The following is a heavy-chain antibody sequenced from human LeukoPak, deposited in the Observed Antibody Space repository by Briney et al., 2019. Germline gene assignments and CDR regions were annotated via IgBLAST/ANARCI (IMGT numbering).Heavy chain of an antibody. J-gene: IGHJ4*02. V-gene: IGHV4-59*12. CDR1: GGSISNYY. D-gene: IGHD5-12*01. CDR3: ARGGRGYDSSPRRTYFDY. CDR2: IRYTGTT. Sequence: SETLSRTCTVSGGSISNYYWSWIRESPGKGLEWIGYIRYTGTTNYNPSLKSRVTISSDTSKNQFSLKLSSVTAADTAVYYCARGGRGYDSSPRRTYFDYWGQGTLVTVSS.